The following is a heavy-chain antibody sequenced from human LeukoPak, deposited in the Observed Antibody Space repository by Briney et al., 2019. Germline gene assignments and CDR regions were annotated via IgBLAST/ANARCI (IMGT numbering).Heavy chain of an antibody. V-gene: IGHV3-23*01. CDR3: AKGLSYSKYYDFWSGSGTFDY. D-gene: IGHD3-3*01. CDR1: GFTFSSYA. J-gene: IGHJ4*02. CDR2: ISGSGGST. Sequence: GGSLRLSCAASGFTFSSYAMSWVRQAPGKGLEWVSAISGSGGSTYYADSVKGRFTISRDNPKNTLYLQMNSLRAEDTAVYYCAKGLSYSKYYDFWSGSGTFDYWGQGTLVTVSS.